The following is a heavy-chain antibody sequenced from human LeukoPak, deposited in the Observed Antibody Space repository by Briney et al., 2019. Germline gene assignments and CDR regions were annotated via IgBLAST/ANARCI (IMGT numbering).Heavy chain of an antibody. CDR2: LPPDELGI. Sequence: GGSLRLSCAASGFTFTNYWMHWVRQAPGMGLVWVSRLPPDELGIIYADSVKGRFTVSRDNAKNTVYLQMNNLRADDTAMYYCVGTIASRGSEYWGQGALVTVSS. V-gene: IGHV3-74*01. CDR3: VGTIASRGSEY. J-gene: IGHJ4*02. CDR1: GFTFTNYW. D-gene: IGHD6-6*01.